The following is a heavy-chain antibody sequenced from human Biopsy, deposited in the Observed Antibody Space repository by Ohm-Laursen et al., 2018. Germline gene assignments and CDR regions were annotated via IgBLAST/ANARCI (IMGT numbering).Heavy chain of an antibody. D-gene: IGHD3-22*01. J-gene: IGHJ6*02. V-gene: IGHV3-11*01. CDR2: ISARDGVV. Sequence: RLSCAASGLIFSDYYMSWIRQAPGKGLEWIAYISARDGVVYYADSVKGRFTISRDNANNSLYLQMTSLRPEDTAVFYCARGKYKDFSTGLPRPYHYTLDFWGPGTTFTVSS. CDR3: ARGKYKDFSTGLPRPYHYTLDF. CDR1: GLIFSDYY.